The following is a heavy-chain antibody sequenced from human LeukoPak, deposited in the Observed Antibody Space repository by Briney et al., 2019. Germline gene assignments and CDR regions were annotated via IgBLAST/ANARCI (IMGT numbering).Heavy chain of an antibody. D-gene: IGHD5-18*01. CDR1: GYTFTSYY. J-gene: IGHJ4*02. CDR2: INPSGGST. Sequence: ASVKVSCKAFGYTFTSYYMHWVRQAPGQGLEWMGVINPSGGSTTYAQQLQGRVTMTRDTSTSTVYMELSSLRSEDTATYYCARGTGGTAMNLDYWGQGTLVTVSS. V-gene: IGHV1-46*01. CDR3: ARGTGGTAMNLDY.